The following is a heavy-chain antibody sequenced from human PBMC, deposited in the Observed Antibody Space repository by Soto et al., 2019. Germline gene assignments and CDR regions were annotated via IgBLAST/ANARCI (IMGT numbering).Heavy chain of an antibody. CDR2: ISAHNGDT. J-gene: IGHJ4*02. V-gene: IGHV1-18*04. CDR3: ATEPIYYNDGSGYYPLGH. CDR1: GSSFATYG. Sequence: ASVKVSCKASGSSFATYGFSWVRQAPGQGLECVGWISAHNGDTHYSQKFQGRVTLTTDTSTNTGYMELRSLTSDDPAVYFCATEPIYYNDGSGYYPLGHWGQGTLVTVSS. D-gene: IGHD3-22*01.